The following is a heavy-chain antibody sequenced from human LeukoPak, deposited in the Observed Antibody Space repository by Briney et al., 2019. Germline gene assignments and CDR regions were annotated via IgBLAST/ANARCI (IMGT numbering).Heavy chain of an antibody. Sequence: GGSLRLSCAASGFTFSSYGMSWVRQAPGKGLEWVSAISGSGGSTYYADSVKGRFTISRDNSKNTLYLQMNSLRAEDTAVYYCAKGGSYYSEYFQHWGQGTLVTVSS. J-gene: IGHJ1*01. CDR2: ISGSGGST. CDR3: AKGGSYYSEYFQH. D-gene: IGHD1-26*01. CDR1: GFTFSSYG. V-gene: IGHV3-23*01.